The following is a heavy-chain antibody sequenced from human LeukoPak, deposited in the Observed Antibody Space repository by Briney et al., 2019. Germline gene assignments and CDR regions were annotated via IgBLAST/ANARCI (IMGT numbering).Heavy chain of an antibody. CDR1: GFTFSSYA. V-gene: IGHV3-23*01. Sequence: SGGSLRLSCAASGFTFSSYAMSWVRQAPGKGLEWVSAISGSGGSTYYADSVKGRFTISRDNSKNTLYLQMNSLRAEDTAVYYCAMHSSGYYHYYYYMDVWGKGTTVTVSS. CDR3: AMHSSGYYHYYYYMDV. D-gene: IGHD3-22*01. J-gene: IGHJ6*03. CDR2: ISGSGGST.